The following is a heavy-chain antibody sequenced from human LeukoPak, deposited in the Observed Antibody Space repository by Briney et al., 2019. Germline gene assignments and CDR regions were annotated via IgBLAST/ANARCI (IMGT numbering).Heavy chain of an antibody. J-gene: IGHJ6*03. D-gene: IGHD2-2*02. CDR2: IYHSGST. CDR3: AGGCTSCYSWDENYYYYMDV. V-gene: IGHV4-38-2*01. Sequence: SETLSLTCAVSGYSISSGYYWGWIRQPPGKGLEWIGSIYHSGSTYHNPSLKSRLTISVDTSKNQFSLKLSSVTAADTAVYYCAGGCTSCYSWDENYYYYMDVWGKGTTVTVSS. CDR1: GYSISSGYY.